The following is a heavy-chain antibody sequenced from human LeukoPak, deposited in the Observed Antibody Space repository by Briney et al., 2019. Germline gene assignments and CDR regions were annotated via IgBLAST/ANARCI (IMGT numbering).Heavy chain of an antibody. CDR2: ISWNSGSI. Sequence: PGGSLRLSCAASGFTFDDYAMHWVRQAPGRGLEWVSGISWNSGSIGYADSVKGRFTISRDNAKNSLYLQMNSLRAEDTALYYCAKDIRASGYDLWFWYFDLWGRGTLVTVSS. CDR1: GFTFDDYA. D-gene: IGHD5-12*01. CDR3: AKDIRASGYDLWFWYFDL. J-gene: IGHJ2*01. V-gene: IGHV3-9*01.